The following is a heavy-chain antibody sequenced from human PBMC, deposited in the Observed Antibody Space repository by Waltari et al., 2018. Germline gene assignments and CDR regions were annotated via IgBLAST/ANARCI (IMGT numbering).Heavy chain of an antibody. CDR2: IIPIFGTA. Sequence: QVQLVQSGAEVKKPGSSVTVSCKASGGTFSSYAISWVRQAPGQGLEWMGGIIPIFGTANYAQKFQGRVTITADESTSTAYMELSSLRSEDTAVYYCARDIAVAGQPMNWFDPWGQGTLVTVSS. V-gene: IGHV1-69*01. J-gene: IGHJ5*02. D-gene: IGHD6-19*01. CDR3: ARDIAVAGQPMNWFDP. CDR1: GGTFSSYA.